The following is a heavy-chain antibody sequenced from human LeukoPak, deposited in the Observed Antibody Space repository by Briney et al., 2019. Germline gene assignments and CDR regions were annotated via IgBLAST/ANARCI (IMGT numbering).Heavy chain of an antibody. J-gene: IGHJ4*02. CDR3: ARGPLYCSSTSCPVDY. V-gene: IGHV1-69*01. D-gene: IGHD2-2*01. CDR2: IIPIFGTA. CDR1: GGTFSSYA. Sequence: SVKVSCKASGGTFSSYAISWVRQAPGQGLEWMGGIIPIFGTANYAQKFQGRVTITADESTSTAYMELSSLRSEDTAVYYCARGPLYCSSTSCPVDYWGQGTLVTVSS.